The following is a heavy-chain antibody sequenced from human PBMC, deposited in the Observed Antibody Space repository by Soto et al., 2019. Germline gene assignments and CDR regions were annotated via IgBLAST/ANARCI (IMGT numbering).Heavy chain of an antibody. CDR3: VTHSWHY. Sequence: EVQLLESGGGLVQPGGSLRLSCVVSGLTFSRADLSWVRQPPGKGLEWVTASGGGGFSTHYVDSVKGRFSTSRDSSKNTLYLQMNSLSAEYTAVYYFVTHSWHYWGQGTLVTVSS. CDR2: SGGGGFST. D-gene: IGHD5-12*01. V-gene: IGHV3-23*01. J-gene: IGHJ4*02. CDR1: GLTFSRAD.